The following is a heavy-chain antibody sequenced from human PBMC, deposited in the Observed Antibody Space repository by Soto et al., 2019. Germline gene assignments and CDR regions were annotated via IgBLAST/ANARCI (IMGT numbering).Heavy chain of an antibody. V-gene: IGHV3-53*01. D-gene: IGHD2-2*01. CDR2: IYSGGST. CDR1: GVTVSSNY. CDR3: ARGSRDGSYDY. J-gene: IGHJ4*02. Sequence: GGSLRLSCAAAGVTVSSNYMSWVRQAPGKGLEWVSVIYSGGSTYYADSVKGRFTISRDNSKNTLYLQMNSLRAEDTAVYYCARGSRDGSYDYWGQGTLVTVSS.